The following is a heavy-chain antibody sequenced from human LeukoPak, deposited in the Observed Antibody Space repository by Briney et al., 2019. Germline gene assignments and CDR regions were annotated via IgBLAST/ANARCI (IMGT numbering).Heavy chain of an antibody. CDR1: GFTFSSYA. J-gene: IGHJ4*02. D-gene: IGHD4-17*01. Sequence: GGSLRLSCAASGFTFSSYAMSWVRQAPGKGLEWVSSISGSGGRTYHADSVKGRFTISRDNSKNTLYLQMNSLRAEDTAVYYCATPPTVTRNYRGQGILVTVSS. V-gene: IGHV3-23*01. CDR2: ISGSGGRT. CDR3: ATPPTVTRNY.